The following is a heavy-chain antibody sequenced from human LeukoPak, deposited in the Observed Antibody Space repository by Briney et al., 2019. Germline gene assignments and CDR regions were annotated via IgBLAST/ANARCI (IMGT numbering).Heavy chain of an antibody. CDR2: ISSSGSSI. D-gene: IGHD2-8*01. Sequence: GGSLRLSCAASGFTFSDYYMSWICQAPGKGLEWISYISSSGSSIYYADSVKGRFTISRDSAKNSLYLQMNSLRAEDTAIYYCARGAVNGLFWFDPWGQGSLVTVSS. V-gene: IGHV3-11*01. CDR3: ARGAVNGLFWFDP. J-gene: IGHJ5*02. CDR1: GFTFSDYY.